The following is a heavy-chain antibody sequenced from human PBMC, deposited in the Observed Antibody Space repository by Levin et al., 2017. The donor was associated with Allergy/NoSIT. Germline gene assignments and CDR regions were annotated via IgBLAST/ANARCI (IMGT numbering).Heavy chain of an antibody. CDR2: IRSEAHGGTS. V-gene: IGHV3-49*03. D-gene: IGHD6-19*01. CDR1: GFTFGDYA. Sequence: HGESLKISCSASGFTFGDYATSWFRQAPGKGLEWVGFIRSEAHGGTSEYAASVKGRFIISRDESKSIAYLQMNSLKTADTAVYYCSRPIAVAGMHFDPWGQGTLVTVSS. CDR3: SRPIAVAGMHFDP. J-gene: IGHJ5*02.